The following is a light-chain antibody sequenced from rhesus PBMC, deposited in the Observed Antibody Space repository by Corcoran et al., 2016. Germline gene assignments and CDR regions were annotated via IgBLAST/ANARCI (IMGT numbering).Light chain of an antibody. J-gene: IGKJ4*01. CDR3: QQYYGLPT. CDR2: YAT. V-gene: IGKV1-25*01. Sequence: DIQMTQSPSSVSASVGDRVTITCRASQGIASYLAWCQQKPGKAPNLLIFYATTLQSGVLARLLGSGLWTQFTLPLSSLQPEDFATYFCQQYYGLPTFGGGTKVEIK. CDR1: QGIASY.